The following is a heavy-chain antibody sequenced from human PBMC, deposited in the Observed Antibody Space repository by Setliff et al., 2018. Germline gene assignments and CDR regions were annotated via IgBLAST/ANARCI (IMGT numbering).Heavy chain of an antibody. CDR3: ARERKFYSSGWSLIYYYYYMDV. J-gene: IGHJ6*03. D-gene: IGHD6-19*01. CDR2: VYHSGST. V-gene: IGHV4-38-2*02. CDR1: GYSISSAYY. Sequence: PSETLSLTCTVSGYSISSAYYWGWIRQPPGKGLEWIGNVYHSGSTYYNPSLKSRVTISVDTSKSQFSLRLISVTAADTAVYYCARERKFYSSGWSLIYYYYYMDVWGKGTTVTVSS.